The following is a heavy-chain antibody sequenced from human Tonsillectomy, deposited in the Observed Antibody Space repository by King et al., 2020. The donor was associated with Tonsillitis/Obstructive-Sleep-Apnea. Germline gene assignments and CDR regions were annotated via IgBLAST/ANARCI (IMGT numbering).Heavy chain of an antibody. V-gene: IGHV4-34*01. CDR3: VTNAGDYYYYMDV. D-gene: IGHD2-2*01. CDR2: INHSGST. J-gene: IGHJ6*03. Sequence: QVQLQQWGAGLLKPSETLSLTCGVYGGSFSGYYWSWIRQPPGKGLEWIGEINHSGSTDYNSSLKSRVTISRDTSKNQFSLRLTSVTAADTAVYYCVTNAGDYYYYMDVWGKGTTVTVSS. CDR1: GGSFSGYY.